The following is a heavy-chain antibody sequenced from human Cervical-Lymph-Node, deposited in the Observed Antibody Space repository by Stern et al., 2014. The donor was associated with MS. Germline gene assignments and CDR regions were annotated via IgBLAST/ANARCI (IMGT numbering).Heavy chain of an antibody. CDR1: GFNLRDYS. J-gene: IGHJ4*02. CDR2: VSNGGTAI. V-gene: IGHV3-48*02. CDR3: VRTWRENVFDS. Sequence: VQLVESGGTLGQPGGSLRLSCAASGFNLRDYSMSWVRQAPGKGLEWVSFVSNGGTAIYYADSVKGRFTISRDMASNSIYLQMNSLRDEDTSVYYCVRTWRENVFDSWGQGILVTVSS. D-gene: IGHD5-24*01.